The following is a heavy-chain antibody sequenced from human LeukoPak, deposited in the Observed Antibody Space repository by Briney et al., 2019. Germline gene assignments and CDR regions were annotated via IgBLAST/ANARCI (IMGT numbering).Heavy chain of an antibody. J-gene: IGHJ4*02. CDR2: ISWDGSTT. CDR1: GFTFDDYA. Sequence: GGSLRLSCAASGFTFDDYAMHWVRQAPGKGLEWVSLISWDGSTTYYADSVKGRFTISRDNSKNSLYLQMNSLRAEDTAVYYCARDLSPKYYYDSSGYYYESGSDYWGQGTLVTVSS. D-gene: IGHD3-22*01. CDR3: ARDLSPKYYYDSSGYYYESGSDY. V-gene: IGHV3-43D*03.